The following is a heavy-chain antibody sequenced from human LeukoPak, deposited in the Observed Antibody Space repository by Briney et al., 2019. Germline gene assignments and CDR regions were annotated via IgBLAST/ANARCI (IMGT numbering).Heavy chain of an antibody. V-gene: IGHV3-48*02. CDR1: GFTFSTYT. Sequence: GGSLRLSCGASGFTFSTYTMNWVRQAPGKGLGWVSSISSTSSTIYYADSVKSRFTISRDNAKNSLFLQMNSLRDEDTAVYYCARARGFDWWGQGTLVTVSS. CDR2: ISSTSSTI. J-gene: IGHJ4*02. CDR3: ARARGFDW.